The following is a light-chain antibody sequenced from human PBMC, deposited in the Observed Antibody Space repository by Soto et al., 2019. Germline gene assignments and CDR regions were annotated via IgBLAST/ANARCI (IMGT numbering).Light chain of an antibody. Sequence: QSVLTQPPSASGTPGQRVTISCSGSSSNVGSNAVNWYQQLPGTAPKLLIYSNDQRPSGVPDRFSGSGSGTSASLAISGVQSEDEADYYCAAWDDSLNGWVFGGGTKLTVL. CDR2: SND. CDR3: AAWDDSLNGWV. CDR1: SSNVGSNA. J-gene: IGLJ3*02. V-gene: IGLV1-44*01.